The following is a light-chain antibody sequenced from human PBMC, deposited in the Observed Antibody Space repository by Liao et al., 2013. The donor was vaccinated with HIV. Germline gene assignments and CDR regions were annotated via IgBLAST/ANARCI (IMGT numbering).Light chain of an antibody. Sequence: SYELTQPPSVSVSPGQTASITCSGDKLGDKYACWYQQKPGQSPVLVIYQDNKRPSGIPERFSGSNSGHTATLTISGTQALDEADYYCQAWDSSTGGYVFGTGTKVTVL. CDR2: QDN. V-gene: IGLV3-1*01. CDR1: KLGDKY. CDR3: QAWDSSTGGYV. J-gene: IGLJ1*01.